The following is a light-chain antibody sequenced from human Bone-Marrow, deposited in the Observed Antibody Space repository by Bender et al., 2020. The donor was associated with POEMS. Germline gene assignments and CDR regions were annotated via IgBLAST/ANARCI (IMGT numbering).Light chain of an antibody. Sequence: SYELTQAPSVSVAPGQTARITCGGTNIGSYSVQWYQQKSGQAPVVAVYDDRDRPSGIAAQFSGYTSGNTATLPVSCVVAGDEADYYCQVWRSSSGRGVVFGGGTELTVL. J-gene: IGLJ2*01. V-gene: IGLV3-21*02. CDR3: QVWRSSSGRGVV. CDR2: DDR. CDR1: NIGSYS.